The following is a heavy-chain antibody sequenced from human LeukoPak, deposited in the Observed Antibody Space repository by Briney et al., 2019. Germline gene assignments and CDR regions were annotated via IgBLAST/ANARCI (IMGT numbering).Heavy chain of an antibody. CDR3: AKDAGGTYSQTIDY. D-gene: IGHD1-26*01. Sequence: GGSLRLSCAASGFTFTIYGIHWVRQAPGKGLEWVAFIRFDGSSEYYAASVKGRFTISRDNSRNTLYLQMNSLGADDTAVYYCAKDAGGTYSQTIDYWGQGTLVTVSS. CDR1: GFTFTIYG. J-gene: IGHJ4*02. V-gene: IGHV3-30*02. CDR2: IRFDGSSE.